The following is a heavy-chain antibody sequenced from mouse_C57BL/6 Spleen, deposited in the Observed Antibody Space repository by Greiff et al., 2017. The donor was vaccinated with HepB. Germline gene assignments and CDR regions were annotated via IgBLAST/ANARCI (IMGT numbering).Heavy chain of an antibody. D-gene: IGHD2-4*01. V-gene: IGHV1-59*01. CDR3: ARSGDDYDGGYYAMDY. CDR1: GYTFTSYW. CDR2: IDPSDSYT. Sequence: VQLQQPGAELVRPGTSVKLSCKASGYTFTSYWMHWVKQRPGQGLEWIGVIDPSDSYTNYNQKFKGKATLTVDKSSSTAYMQLSSLTSEDSAVYYCARSGDDYDGGYYAMDYWGQGTSVTVSS. J-gene: IGHJ4*01.